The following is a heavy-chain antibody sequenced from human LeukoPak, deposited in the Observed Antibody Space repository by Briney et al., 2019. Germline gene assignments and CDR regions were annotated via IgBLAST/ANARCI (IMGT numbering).Heavy chain of an antibody. D-gene: IGHD3-22*01. Sequence: SVKVSCKPSAGTISNFTITWVRQAPGQGLEWMGRILPVLGTANYAQKFQGRVTFTADISTSTGYMDLSSLRSEDTAVYYCARRFYYDRIGYSEFWGQGTLISVSS. CDR1: AGTISNFT. J-gene: IGHJ4*02. V-gene: IGHV1-69*08. CDR2: ILPVLGTA. CDR3: ARRFYYDRIGYSEF.